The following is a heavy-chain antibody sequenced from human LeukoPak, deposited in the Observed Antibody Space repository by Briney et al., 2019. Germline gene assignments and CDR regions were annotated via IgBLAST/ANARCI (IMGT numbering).Heavy chain of an antibody. CDR3: ARVSGSGWYYFDS. J-gene: IGHJ4*02. CDR1: GGSISSGSYY. V-gene: IGHV4-61*02. CDR2: IYTSGST. Sequence: SETLSLTCTVSGGSISSGSYYWSWIRQPAGKGLEWIGRIYTSGSTNYNPSLKSRVTMSVDTSKNQFSLKLSSVTAADTAVYYCARVSGSGWYYFDSWGQGILVTVSS. D-gene: IGHD6-19*01.